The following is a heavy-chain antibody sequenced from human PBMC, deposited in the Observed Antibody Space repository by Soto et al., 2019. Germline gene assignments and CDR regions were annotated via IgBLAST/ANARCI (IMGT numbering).Heavy chain of an antibody. V-gene: IGHV3-33*01. J-gene: IGHJ6*02. CDR1: GFTFRSYG. CDR3: ARDRLVPYGYGMDV. Sequence: QMQLVESGGGVVQPGRSLRRSCAASGFTFRSYGIHWVRQAPGEGLEWVALIWFDGSKKYYVDSVKGRFAVSRDNSKNTLYLQMNSLRVEDTAVYYCARDRLVPYGYGMDVWGQGTTVTVSS. D-gene: IGHD2-2*01. CDR2: IWFDGSKK.